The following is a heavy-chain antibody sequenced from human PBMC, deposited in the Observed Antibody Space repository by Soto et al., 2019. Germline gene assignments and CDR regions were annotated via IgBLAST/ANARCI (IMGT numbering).Heavy chain of an antibody. CDR1: GYTFTSYG. V-gene: IGHV1-18*04. Sequence: QVQLVQSGAEVKTPGASVKVSCKASGYTFTSYGISWVRQAPGQGLEWMGWISAYNGNTNYAQKLQGRDTMTTDTSTSTAYRELMSLRSDDTDVYDCARVWNFWCGSDTWCQGTLGTVSS. CDR3: ARVWNFWCGSDT. J-gene: IGHJ5*02. D-gene: IGHD3-3*01. CDR2: ISAYNGNT.